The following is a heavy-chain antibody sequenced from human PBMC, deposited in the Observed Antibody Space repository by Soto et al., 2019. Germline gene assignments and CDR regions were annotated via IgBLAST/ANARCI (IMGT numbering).Heavy chain of an antibody. Sequence: ASVKVSCKASGYTFTGYAMHWVRQAPGQRLEWMGWINAGNGNTKYSQKFQGRVTITRDTSASTAYMELSSLRSEDTAVYYCARDPVYSNFFDYWGQGTLVTVSS. D-gene: IGHD4-4*01. CDR3: ARDPVYSNFFDY. CDR2: INAGNGNT. J-gene: IGHJ4*02. V-gene: IGHV1-3*01. CDR1: GYTFTGYA.